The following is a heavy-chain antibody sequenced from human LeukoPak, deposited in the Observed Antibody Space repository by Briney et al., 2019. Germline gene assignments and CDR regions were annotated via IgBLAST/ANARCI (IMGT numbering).Heavy chain of an antibody. CDR3: ARAVRGVISYYYYYMDV. V-gene: IGHV3-7*01. D-gene: IGHD3-10*01. Sequence: GGTLRLSCAASGFTFSSYWMNWVRQARGKGLEWVANIKQDGSEKYYVDSVRGGFTISRDNAKNSLYLQMNSLRAEDTAVYSCARAVRGVISYYYYYMDVWGKGTTVTISS. J-gene: IGHJ6*03. CDR2: IKQDGSEK. CDR1: GFTFSSYW.